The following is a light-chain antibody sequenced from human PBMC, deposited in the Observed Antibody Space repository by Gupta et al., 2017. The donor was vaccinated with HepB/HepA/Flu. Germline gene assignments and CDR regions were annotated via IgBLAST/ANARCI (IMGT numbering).Light chain of an antibody. CDR2: DDS. CDR1: NFGSQR. CDR3: QVWDSRSDHRV. Sequence: VLTQPPSVSAAPGETARITCGGDNFGSQRVHWYQQRPGQAPILVVYDDSDRPSGIPERFSGSKSGNTATLTVSRGEAGDEADYYCQVWDSRSDHRVFGGGTKLTVL. J-gene: IGLJ3*02. V-gene: IGLV3-21*02.